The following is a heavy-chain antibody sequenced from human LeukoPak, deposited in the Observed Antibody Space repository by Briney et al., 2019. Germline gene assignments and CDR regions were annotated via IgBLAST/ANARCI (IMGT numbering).Heavy chain of an antibody. Sequence: GGSLRLACAASGFTFSSYAMSWIRQAPGKGLEWVSYISSSGSTIYYADSVKGRFTISRDNAKNSLYLQMNSLRAEDTAVYYCARDPLFATVTTRYGMDVWGQGTTVTVSS. CDR3: ARDPLFATVTTRYGMDV. D-gene: IGHD4-17*01. V-gene: IGHV3-11*01. J-gene: IGHJ6*02. CDR1: GFTFSSYA. CDR2: ISSSGSTI.